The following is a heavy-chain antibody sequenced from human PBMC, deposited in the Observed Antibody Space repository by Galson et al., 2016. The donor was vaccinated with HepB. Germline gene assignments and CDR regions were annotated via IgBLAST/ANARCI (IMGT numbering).Heavy chain of an antibody. CDR2: ISSSSSYI. Sequence: SLRLSCAASGFTFSSYSMNWVRQAPGKGLEWVSSISSSSSYIYYADSVKGRFTISRDNAKNSLYLQVNSLRAEDTAVYYCASGYSYGYFYYWGQGTLVTVSS. J-gene: IGHJ4*02. V-gene: IGHV3-21*01. D-gene: IGHD5-18*01. CDR1: GFTFSSYS. CDR3: ASGYSYGYFYY.